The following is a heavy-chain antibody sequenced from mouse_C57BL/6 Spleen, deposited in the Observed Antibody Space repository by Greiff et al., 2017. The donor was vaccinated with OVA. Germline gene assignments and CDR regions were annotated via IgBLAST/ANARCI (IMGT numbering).Heavy chain of an antibody. Sequence: QVHVKQPGTELVKPGASVKLSCKASGYTFTSYWMHWVKQRPGQGLEWIGNINPSNGGTNYNEKFKSKATLTVDKSSSTAYMQLSSLTSEDSAVYYCARRRLERGGYFDYWGQGTTLTVSS. J-gene: IGHJ2*01. CDR3: ARRRLERGGYFDY. CDR2: INPSNGGT. CDR1: GYTFTSYW. D-gene: IGHD2-12*01. V-gene: IGHV1-53*01.